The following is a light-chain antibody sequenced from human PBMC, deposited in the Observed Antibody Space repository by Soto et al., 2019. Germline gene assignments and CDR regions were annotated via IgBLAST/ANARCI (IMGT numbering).Light chain of an antibody. J-gene: IGKJ1*01. CDR2: GAS. V-gene: IGKV3-20*01. CDR3: QQYGSSGT. Sequence: EIVLTQSPGTLSLSPGDMPTLPCRASQSVSNNYLAWYQQNPGQAPRLLIYGASNRATGIPDRFSGSGSGTDFTLTISRLEPEDFAVYYCQQYGSSGTFGQGTKVDIK. CDR1: QSVSNNY.